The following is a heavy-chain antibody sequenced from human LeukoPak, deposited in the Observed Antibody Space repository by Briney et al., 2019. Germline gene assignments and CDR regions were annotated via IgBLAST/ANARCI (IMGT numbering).Heavy chain of an antibody. J-gene: IGHJ4*02. D-gene: IGHD3-9*01. CDR2: INAGNGNT. Sequence: ASVKVSCKAPGYTFTSYAMHWVRQAPGQRLEWMGWINAGNGNTKYSQKFQGRVTITRDTSASTAYMELSSLRSEDTAVYYCARALKMEFDWFAAFDYWGQGTLVTVSS. V-gene: IGHV1-3*01. CDR3: ARALKMEFDWFAAFDY. CDR1: GYTFTSYA.